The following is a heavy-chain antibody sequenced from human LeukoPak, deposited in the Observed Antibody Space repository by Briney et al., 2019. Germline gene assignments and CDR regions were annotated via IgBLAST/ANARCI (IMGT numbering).Heavy chain of an antibody. V-gene: IGHV3-66*01. CDR3: AKERSLEIAVAGTIFDY. Sequence: GGSLRLSCAASGFTFSSYSMNWVRQAPGKGLEWVSVIYSGGDTYYADSVKGRFTISRDNSKNMIYLEMSSLKAEDTAVYYCAKERSLEIAVAGTIFDYWGQGTLVTVSS. D-gene: IGHD6-19*01. CDR2: IYSGGDT. J-gene: IGHJ4*02. CDR1: GFTFSSYS.